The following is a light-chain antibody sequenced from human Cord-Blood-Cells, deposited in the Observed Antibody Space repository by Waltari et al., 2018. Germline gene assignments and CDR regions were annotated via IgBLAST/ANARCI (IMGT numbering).Light chain of an antibody. V-gene: IGKV1-5*03. J-gene: IGKJ1*01. CDR1: QSISSW. CDR2: KAS. Sequence: DIQLTQSSYTLSASVGDRVTITGRASQSISSWLAWYQPKPGKAPNLLIYKASSLVSGVPSRLSGSGSGTEFTLTISSLQPDDFATYYCQQYNSYSTWTFGQGTKVEIK. CDR3: QQYNSYSTWT.